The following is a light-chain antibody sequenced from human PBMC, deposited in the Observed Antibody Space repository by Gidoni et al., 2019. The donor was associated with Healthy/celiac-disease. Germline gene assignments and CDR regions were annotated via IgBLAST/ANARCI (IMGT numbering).Light chain of an antibody. J-gene: IGKJ2*01. CDR2: AAS. Sequence: DIEETQSPSSLSASVGDRVPITCRASQSISSYLNWYQQKPGKAPKLLIYAASSLQSGVPSRFRGSGSGTDFTLTISSLQPDDFATYYCQQSYSTLYTFXQXTKLEIK. CDR3: QQSYSTLYT. V-gene: IGKV1-39*01. CDR1: QSISSY.